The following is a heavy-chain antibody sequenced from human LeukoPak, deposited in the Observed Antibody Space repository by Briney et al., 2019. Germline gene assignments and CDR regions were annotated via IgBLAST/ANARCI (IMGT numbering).Heavy chain of an antibody. J-gene: IGHJ4*02. CDR3: ARAPTTPSYYFDY. D-gene: IGHD4-17*01. CDR2: ISYDGSNK. CDR1: GFTFSSYA. V-gene: IGHV3-30-3*01. Sequence: GGSLRLSCAASGFTFSSYAMHWVRQAPGKGLEWVAVISYDGSNKYYADSVKGRFTISRDNSKNTLYLQMNSLRAEDTAVYYCARAPTTPSYYFDYWGQGSLVTVSS.